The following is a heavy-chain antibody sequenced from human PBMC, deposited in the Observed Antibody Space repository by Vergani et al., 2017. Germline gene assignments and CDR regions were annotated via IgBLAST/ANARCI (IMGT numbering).Heavy chain of an antibody. J-gene: IGHJ6*03. CDR3: AKDNRYCSSTSCPEADYYMDV. V-gene: IGHV3-9*01. CDR1: GFTFDDYA. Sequence: EVQLVESGGGLVQPGRSLRLSCAASGFTFDDYAMHWVRQAPGKGLEWVSGISWNSGSIGYADSVKGRFTISRDNAKNSLYLQMNSLRAEDTALYYCAKDNRYCSSTSCPEADYYMDVWGKGTTVTVSS. CDR2: ISWNSGSI. D-gene: IGHD2-2*01.